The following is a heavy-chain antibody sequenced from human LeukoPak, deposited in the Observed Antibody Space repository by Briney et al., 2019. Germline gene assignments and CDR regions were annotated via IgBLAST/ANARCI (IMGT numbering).Heavy chain of an antibody. J-gene: IGHJ4*02. CDR3: AKTLSIAAVLDY. CDR2: ISGSGGST. V-gene: IGHV3-23*01. D-gene: IGHD6-13*01. Sequence: GGSLRLSCAASGFTFSSYAMSWVRQAPGKGLEWVSAISGSGGSTYYADSVKGRFTISRDDSKNTLYLQMNSLRAEGTAVYYCAKTLSIAAVLDYWGQGTLVTVSS. CDR1: GFTFSSYA.